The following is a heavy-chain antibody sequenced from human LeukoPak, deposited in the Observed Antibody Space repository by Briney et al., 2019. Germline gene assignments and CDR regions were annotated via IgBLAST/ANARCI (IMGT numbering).Heavy chain of an antibody. J-gene: IGHJ4*02. D-gene: IGHD5-24*01. CDR1: GYDFANSW. CDR2: IYPRDSDT. CDR3: ARGERAMATRKAGFDY. Sequence: GESLKISCTASGYDFANSWIGWVRQMPGKGLEWMGLIYPRDSDTIYSPSFKGQVTISADKSIRTANLQWSSLTASDTAMYYCARGERAMATRKAGFDYWGQGTLVTVSS. V-gene: IGHV5-51*01.